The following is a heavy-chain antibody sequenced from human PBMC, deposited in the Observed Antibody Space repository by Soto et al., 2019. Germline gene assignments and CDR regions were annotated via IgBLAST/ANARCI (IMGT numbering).Heavy chain of an antibody. CDR1: GYTFTGYY. CDR2: INPNSGGT. CDR3: ARVGSRLGSGNIPRGMGF. J-gene: IGHJ6*04. D-gene: IGHD3-16*01. V-gene: IGHV1-2*04. Sequence: ASVKVSCKGSGYTFTGYYMHWVRQAPGQGLEWMGWINPNSGGTNYAQKFQGWVTMTRDTSISTAYMELSRLRFDDTAVYYCARVGSRLGSGNIPRGMGFWGKGPMVT.